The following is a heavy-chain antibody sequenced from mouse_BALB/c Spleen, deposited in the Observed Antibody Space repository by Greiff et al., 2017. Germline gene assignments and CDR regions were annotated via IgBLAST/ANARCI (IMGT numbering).Heavy chain of an antibody. Sequence: EVKLMESGPSLVKPSQTLSLTCSVTGDSITSGYWHWIRKFPGNKLEYMGYISYSGSTYYNPSLKSRISITRDTSKNQYYLLLNSVTTEDTATYYCARGDYGSSYLFDYWGQGTLVTVSA. J-gene: IGHJ3*01. D-gene: IGHD1-1*01. CDR2: ISYSGST. CDR3: ARGDYGSSYLFDY. V-gene: IGHV3-8*02. CDR1: GDSITSGY.